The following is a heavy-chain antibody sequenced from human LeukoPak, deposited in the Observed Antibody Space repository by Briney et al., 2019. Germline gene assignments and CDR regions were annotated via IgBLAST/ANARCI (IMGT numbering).Heavy chain of an antibody. Sequence: PSETLSLTCAVYGGSFSGYYWSWIRQPPGKGLEWIGEINHSGSTNYNPSLKSRVTISVDTSKNQFSLKLSSVTTADTAVYYCAKDLFQQTGDDYWGQGTLVTVSS. CDR2: INHSGST. CDR1: GGSFSGYY. J-gene: IGHJ4*02. V-gene: IGHV4-34*01. D-gene: IGHD2-8*02. CDR3: AKDLFQQTGDDY.